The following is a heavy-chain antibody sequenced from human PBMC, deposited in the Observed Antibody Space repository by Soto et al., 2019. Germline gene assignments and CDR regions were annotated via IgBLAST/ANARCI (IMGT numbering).Heavy chain of an antibody. CDR2: VSGSGAST. V-gene: IGHV3-23*01. D-gene: IGHD2-2*01. CDR1: GFTFSNYA. CDR3: AKEDSRYCSGTSCYLDY. J-gene: IGHJ4*02. Sequence: HGGSLRNCVADCGFTFSNYAMSWVRQAPGKGLEWVSSVSGSGASTFYADSVKGRFTISRDKFKNTVYLQMNSLRAEDTAVYYCAKEDSRYCSGTSCYLDYWGQGTQVTVSS.